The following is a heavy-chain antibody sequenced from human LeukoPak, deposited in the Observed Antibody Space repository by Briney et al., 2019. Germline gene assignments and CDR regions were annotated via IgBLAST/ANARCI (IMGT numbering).Heavy chain of an antibody. Sequence: GGSLRLSCAASGFTFSSYSMNWVRQAPGKGLEWVSSISSSSSYIYYADSVKGRFTISRDNAKNSLYLQMNSLRAEDTAVYYCARDLLTGIGYMDPYYMDVWGKGTTVTVSS. CDR2: ISSSSSYI. CDR1: GFTFSSYS. V-gene: IGHV3-21*01. D-gene: IGHD3-9*01. J-gene: IGHJ6*03. CDR3: ARDLLTGIGYMDPYYMDV.